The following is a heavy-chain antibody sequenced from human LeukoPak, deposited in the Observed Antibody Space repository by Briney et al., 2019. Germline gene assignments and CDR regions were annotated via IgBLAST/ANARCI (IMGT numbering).Heavy chain of an antibody. Sequence: PGGSLRLSCAASGFTFSSYGMHWVRQAPGKGLEWVAVISYDGRNKYYVDSVKGRFTISRDNSRNTLYLQMNSLRAEDTAMYYCAKRTLVVTDDAFDFWGQGTMVTVSS. CDR2: ISYDGRNK. CDR3: AKRTLVVTDDAFDF. V-gene: IGHV3-30*18. J-gene: IGHJ3*01. CDR1: GFTFSSYG. D-gene: IGHD2-21*02.